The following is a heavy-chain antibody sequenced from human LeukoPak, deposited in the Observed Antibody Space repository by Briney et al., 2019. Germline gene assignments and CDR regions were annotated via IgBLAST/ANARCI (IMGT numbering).Heavy chain of an antibody. CDR3: ARDKDYYDSSGYHYYYGMDV. Sequence: GRSLRLSCAASGLTFSDYGMHWVRQAPGKGLEWVALISYDGSYKYYADSVKGRFTISRDNSKNTLYLQMNSLRAEDTAVYYCARDKDYYDSSGYHYYYGMDVWGQGTTVTVSS. D-gene: IGHD3-22*01. CDR1: GLTFSDYG. V-gene: IGHV3-33*01. J-gene: IGHJ6*02. CDR2: ISYDGSYK.